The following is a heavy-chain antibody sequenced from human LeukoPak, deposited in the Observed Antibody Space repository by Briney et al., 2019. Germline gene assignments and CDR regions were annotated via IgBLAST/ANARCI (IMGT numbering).Heavy chain of an antibody. D-gene: IGHD4-17*01. CDR2: IYSGDIT. V-gene: IGHV3-66*04. CDR1: GFTVSSNY. J-gene: IGHJ4*02. Sequence: PGGSLRLSCAASGFTVSSNYMSWVCQAPGKGLEWVSVIYSGDITYYADSVKGRFTISRDNSKNSLYLQMNSLRGEDTAVYYCARHLRYDYGEYEDNFDSWGQGTLVTVSS. CDR3: ARHLRYDYGEYEDNFDS.